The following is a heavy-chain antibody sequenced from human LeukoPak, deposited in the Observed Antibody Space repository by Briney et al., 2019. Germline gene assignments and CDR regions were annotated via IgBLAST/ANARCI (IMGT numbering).Heavy chain of an antibody. J-gene: IGHJ5*02. CDR2: INPNSGGT. CDR3: ARDGGSSSLWFDP. V-gene: IGHV1-2*02. CDR1: GYTFTGYY. Sequence: ASVKVSRKASGYTFTGYYMHWVRQAPGQGLEWMGWINPNSGGTNYAQKFQGRVTMTRDTSISTAYMELSRLRSDDTAVYYCARDGGSSSLWFDPWGRGTLVTVSS. D-gene: IGHD6-6*01.